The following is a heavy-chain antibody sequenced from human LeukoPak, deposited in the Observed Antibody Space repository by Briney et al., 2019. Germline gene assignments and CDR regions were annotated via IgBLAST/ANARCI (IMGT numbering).Heavy chain of an antibody. CDR1: GGSISSSTYY. D-gene: IGHD6-13*01. CDR2: IYYSGST. CDR3: ARGGSYSSSWAGFDP. Sequence: SETLSLTCTVSGGSISSSTYYWSWIRQPPGKGLEWIGYIYYSGSTYYNPSLKSRVTISVDTSKNQFSLKLSSVTAADTAVYYCARGGSYSSSWAGFDPWGQGTLVTVSS. J-gene: IGHJ5*02. V-gene: IGHV4-30-4*01.